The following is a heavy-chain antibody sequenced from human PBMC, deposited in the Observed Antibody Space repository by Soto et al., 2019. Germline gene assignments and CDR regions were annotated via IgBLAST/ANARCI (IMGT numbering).Heavy chain of an antibody. D-gene: IGHD6-19*01. CDR3: AKGGRQWLVTSDFNY. CDR2: VSHDGRNT. J-gene: IGHJ4*02. V-gene: IGHV3-30*18. Sequence: HPGGSLRLSCAASGFTFSDYAMHWVRQAPGKGLERVAVVSHDGRNTHYADSVKGRFTISRDSSKNTVSLEMTSLRAEDTAVYYCAKGGRQWLVTSDFNYWGQGTLVTVSS. CDR1: GFTFSDYA.